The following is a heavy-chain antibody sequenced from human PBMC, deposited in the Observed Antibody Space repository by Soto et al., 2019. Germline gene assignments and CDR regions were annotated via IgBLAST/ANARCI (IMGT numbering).Heavy chain of an antibody. D-gene: IGHD4-17*01. CDR1: GGSISSGGYS. CDR3: ARKNDYGQDFDY. J-gene: IGHJ4*02. Sequence: PSETLSLTCAVSGGSISSGGYSWSWIRQPPGKGLEWIGYIYHSGTTYYNPSLKSRVTISVDRSKNQFSLKLSSVTAADTAVYYCARKNDYGQDFDYWGQGTLVTVSS. CDR2: IYHSGTT. V-gene: IGHV4-30-2*01.